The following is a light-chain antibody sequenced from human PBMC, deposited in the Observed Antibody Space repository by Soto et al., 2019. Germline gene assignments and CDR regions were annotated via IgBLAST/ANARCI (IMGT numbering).Light chain of an antibody. V-gene: IGKV4-1*01. CDR1: QSVLYSPNNKNY. J-gene: IGKJ2*01. Sequence: DIVMTQSPDSLAVSLGERATINCKSSQSVLYSPNNKNYLAWYQQKPGQPPKLLIYWASTRESGVPDRFSGSGSGTDFTLTISSLQAEDVAVYYCQQYYSTPHTFGQGTKLEIK. CDR3: QQYYSTPHT. CDR2: WAS.